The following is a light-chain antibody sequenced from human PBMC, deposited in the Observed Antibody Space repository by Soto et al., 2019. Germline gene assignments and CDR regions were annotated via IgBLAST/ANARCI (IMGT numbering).Light chain of an antibody. Sequence: QSALTQPASVSGSPGQSIIISCTGTSSDIGGYNYVSWYQHHPGKAPKLMIYHVSDRPSGVSDRFSGSKSGNTASLTISGLRAEDEADYYCSSYTSXTIPYVFGTGTKVTVL. CDR2: HVS. V-gene: IGLV2-14*03. CDR1: SSDIGGYNY. CDR3: SSYTSXTIPYV. J-gene: IGLJ1*01.